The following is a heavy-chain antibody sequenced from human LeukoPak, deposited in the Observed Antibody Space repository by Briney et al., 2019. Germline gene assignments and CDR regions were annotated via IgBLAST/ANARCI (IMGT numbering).Heavy chain of an antibody. CDR3: APMPHYYDSSGYRQPSGWFDP. J-gene: IGHJ5*02. D-gene: IGHD3-22*01. V-gene: IGHV1-24*01. Sequence: ASVKVSCKVSGCTLTELSMHWVRQAPGKGLEWMGGFDPEDGETIYAQKFQGRVTMTEDTSTDTAYMELSSLRSEDTAVYYCAPMPHYYDSSGYRQPSGWFDPWGQGTLVTVSS. CDR1: GCTLTELS. CDR2: FDPEDGET.